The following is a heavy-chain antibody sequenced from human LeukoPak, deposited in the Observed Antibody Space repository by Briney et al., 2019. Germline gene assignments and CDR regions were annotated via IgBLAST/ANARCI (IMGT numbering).Heavy chain of an antibody. J-gene: IGHJ4*02. D-gene: IGHD3-10*01. CDR3: ARDFGW. CDR1: GFTFSSFS. Sequence: PGESLRLSCATSGFTFSSFSMNWVRQATGKGLEWVSSISGNSDYIYYGDSVKGRFSISRDNAKNSVYLQMNSLRVEDTAVYYCARDFGWWGQGTLVTVSS. V-gene: IGHV3-21*01. CDR2: ISGNSDYI.